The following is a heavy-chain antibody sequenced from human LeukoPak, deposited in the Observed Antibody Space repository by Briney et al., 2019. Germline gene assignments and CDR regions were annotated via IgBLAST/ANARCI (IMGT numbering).Heavy chain of an antibody. CDR1: GFTFSSYS. CDR3: ASMRSLQLAQDY. Sequence: GGSLRLSCAASGFTFSSYSMNWVRQAPGKGLEWVSSISSSSSYIYYADSVKGRFTISRDNAKNSLYLQMNSLRAEDTAVYYRASMRSLQLAQDYWGQGTLVTVSS. CDR2: ISSSSSYI. V-gene: IGHV3-21*01. D-gene: IGHD5-18*01. J-gene: IGHJ4*02.